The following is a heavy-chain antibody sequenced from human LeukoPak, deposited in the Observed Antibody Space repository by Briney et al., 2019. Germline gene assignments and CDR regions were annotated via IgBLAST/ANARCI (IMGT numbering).Heavy chain of an antibody. CDR1: GGSISSYY. Sequence: SETLSLTCTVSGGSISSYYWSWIRQPAGKGLEWIGRIYTSGSTNYNPSLKSRVTMSVDTSKNQFSLKLSSVTAADTAVYYCAREIVVVPAANVHYYYGMDVWGQGTTVTVS. J-gene: IGHJ6*02. D-gene: IGHD2-2*01. V-gene: IGHV4-4*07. CDR3: AREIVVVPAANVHYYYGMDV. CDR2: IYTSGST.